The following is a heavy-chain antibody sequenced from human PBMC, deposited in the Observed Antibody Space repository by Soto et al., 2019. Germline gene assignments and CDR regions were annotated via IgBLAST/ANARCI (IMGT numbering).Heavy chain of an antibody. CDR2: IIPILGIA. V-gene: IGHV1-69*08. D-gene: IGHD2-2*01. CDR3: ARDIYCSSTSCYAGLGYYYYCMDV. Sequence: QVQLVQSGAEVTKPGSSVKVSCKASGGTFSSYTISWVRQAPGQGLEWMGRIIPILGIANYAQKFQGRVTIAADKSTSTAYMELSRLRSEDTAVYYCARDIYCSSTSCYAGLGYYYYCMDVWGQGTTVAVSS. J-gene: IGHJ6*02. CDR1: GGTFSSYT.